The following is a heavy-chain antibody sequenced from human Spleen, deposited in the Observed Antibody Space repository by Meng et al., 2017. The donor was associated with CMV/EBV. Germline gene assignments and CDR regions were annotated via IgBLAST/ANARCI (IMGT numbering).Heavy chain of an antibody. CDR3: ARDILERNAFDM. J-gene: IGHJ3*02. CDR1: GDSIRNYY. V-gene: IGHV4-59*01. CDR2: INYRGST. Sequence: SETLSLTCTVSGDSIRNYYWSWIRQPPGKGLEWIGYINYRGSTNYHPSLKSRVTILRDTSKSQFSLKLTSVTAADTAIFYCARDILERNAFDMWGQGTMVTVSS. D-gene: IGHD1-1*01.